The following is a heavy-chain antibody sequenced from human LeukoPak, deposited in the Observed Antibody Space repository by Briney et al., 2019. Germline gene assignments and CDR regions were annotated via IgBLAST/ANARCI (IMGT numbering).Heavy chain of an antibody. Sequence: GGSLRLSCAASGFTFSSYSMNWVRQAPGNGLEWVSSISSSSSYIYYADSVKGRFTISRDNAKNSLYLQMNSLRAEDTAVYYCAKDLSSGWMDWYFDLWGRGTLVTVSS. CDR1: GFTFSSYS. J-gene: IGHJ2*01. CDR3: AKDLSSGWMDWYFDL. V-gene: IGHV3-21*01. D-gene: IGHD6-19*01. CDR2: ISSSSSYI.